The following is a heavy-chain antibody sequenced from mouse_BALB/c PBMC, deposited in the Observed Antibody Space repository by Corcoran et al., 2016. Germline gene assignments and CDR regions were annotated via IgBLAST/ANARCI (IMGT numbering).Heavy chain of an antibody. Sequence: EVQLQQSGPELVKPGASVKISCKTSGYTFTEYTMHWVKQSHGKSLEWIGGINPNNGGTSYNQTFKGKATLTVDKSSSTAYMELRSLTSEDSAVDYWARDYGSRSYWYFYVWRAGTTVTVSS. V-gene: IGHV1-18*01. CDR2: INPNNGGT. CDR3: ARDYGSRSYWYFYV. CDR1: GYTFTEYT. D-gene: IGHD1-1*01. J-gene: IGHJ1*01.